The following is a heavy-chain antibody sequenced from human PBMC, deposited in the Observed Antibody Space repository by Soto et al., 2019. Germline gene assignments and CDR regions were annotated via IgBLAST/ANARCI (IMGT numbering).Heavy chain of an antibody. J-gene: IGHJ4*02. D-gene: IGHD2-21*01. CDR1: GGTFSNYV. CDR2: IIPISGAA. CDR3: ARDIARTVVPLFGL. Sequence: QVQLVQSGAEVKKPGSSVKVSCKASGGTFSNYVVNWVRQAPGQGLEWMGRIIPISGAANYAQKFQGRVTITAEKSTSTSYMELSSLRSEDKAVDFCARDIARTVVPLFGLWGQGTLVTVSS. V-gene: IGHV1-69*06.